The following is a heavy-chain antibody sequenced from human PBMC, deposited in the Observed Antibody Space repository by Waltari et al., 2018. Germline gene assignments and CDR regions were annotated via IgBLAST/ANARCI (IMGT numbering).Heavy chain of an antibody. CDR3: ARGYDYIWGSYRLDY. V-gene: IGHV4-4*02. J-gene: IGHJ4*02. D-gene: IGHD3-16*02. CDR1: GGSISSSNW. CDR2: IYQSGST. Sequence: QVQLQESGPGLVKPSGTLSLTCAVSGGSISSSNWWSWVRQPPGKGLEWIGEIYQSGSTNDSPSLKSRVTISVDKSKNQFSLKLSSVTAADTAVYYCARGYDYIWGSYRLDYWGQGTLVTVSS.